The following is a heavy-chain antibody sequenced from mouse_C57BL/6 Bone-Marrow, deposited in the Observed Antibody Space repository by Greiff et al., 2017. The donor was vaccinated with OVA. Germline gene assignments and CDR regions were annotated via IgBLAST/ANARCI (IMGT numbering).Heavy chain of an antibody. Sequence: EVQLQQSGPVLVKPGASVKMSCKASGYTFTDYNMHWVKQSHGKSLEWIGYINPNNGGTSYNQKFKGKATLTVNKSSSTAYMELRSLTSEDSAVYYCARGMGPLYFDYWGQGTTLTVSS. CDR2: INPNNGGT. J-gene: IGHJ2*01. CDR1: GYTFTDYN. D-gene: IGHD4-1*01. CDR3: ARGMGPLYFDY. V-gene: IGHV1-22*01.